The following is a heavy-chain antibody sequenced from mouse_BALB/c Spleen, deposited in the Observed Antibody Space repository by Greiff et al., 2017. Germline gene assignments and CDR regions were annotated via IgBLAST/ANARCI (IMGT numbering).Heavy chain of an antibody. J-gene: IGHJ2*01. V-gene: IGHV1S137*01. CDR3: ARFAPTGRAFDY. Sequence: VKLMESGAELVRPGVSVKISCKGSGYTFTDYAMHWVKQSHAKSLEWIGVISTYYGDASYNQKFKGKATMTVDKSSSTAYMELARLTSEDSAIYYCARFAPTGRAFDYWGQGTTLTVSS. CDR2: ISTYYGDA. D-gene: IGHD1-1*01. CDR1: GYTFTDYA.